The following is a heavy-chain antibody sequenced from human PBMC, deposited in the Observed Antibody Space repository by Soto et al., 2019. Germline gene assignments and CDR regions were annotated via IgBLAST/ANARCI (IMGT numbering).Heavy chain of an antibody. CDR1: GFAFSSYA. CDR2: ITASGGST. D-gene: IGHD2-2*02. J-gene: IGHJ4*02. Sequence: GGSLRLSCGASGFAFSSYAMSWFRQAPGKGLEWVSGITASGGSTSYADSVKGRFTISRDNSKNTLYLQMNSLRAEDTAVYYCAHTQGIVLVPAAIWYWGQGTLVTVSS. CDR3: AHTQGIVLVPAAIWY. V-gene: IGHV3-23*01.